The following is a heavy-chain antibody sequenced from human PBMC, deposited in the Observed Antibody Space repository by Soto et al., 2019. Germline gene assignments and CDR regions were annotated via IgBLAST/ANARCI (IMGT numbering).Heavy chain of an antibody. CDR2: YSDSV. J-gene: IGHJ4*02. CDR1: GGSVSSGGYS. Sequence: QVQLQESGPGLVKPSETLSLTCAVSGGSVSSGGYSWSWIRQPPGKGLEWIGYSDSVNYNPSLKSRVTISVDTSKHQFSLRLHSVTAADTAVYYCARDRWGSIDFWGQGTLVTVSS. D-gene: IGHD7-27*01. CDR3: ARDRWGSIDF. V-gene: IGHV4-61*08.